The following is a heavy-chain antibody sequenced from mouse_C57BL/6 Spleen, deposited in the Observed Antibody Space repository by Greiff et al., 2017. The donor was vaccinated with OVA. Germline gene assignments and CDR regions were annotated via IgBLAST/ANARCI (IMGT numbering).Heavy chain of an antibody. CDR1: GYAFSSSW. J-gene: IGHJ2*01. Sequence: VKLMESGPELVKPGASVKISCKASGYAFSSSWMNWVKQRPGKGLEWIGRIYPGDGDTNYNGKFKGKATLTADKSSSTAYMQLSSLTSEDSAVYFCAKLGRKDYFDYWGQGTTLTVSS. CDR2: IYPGDGDT. CDR3: AKLGRKDYFDY. V-gene: IGHV1-82*01. D-gene: IGHD4-1*01.